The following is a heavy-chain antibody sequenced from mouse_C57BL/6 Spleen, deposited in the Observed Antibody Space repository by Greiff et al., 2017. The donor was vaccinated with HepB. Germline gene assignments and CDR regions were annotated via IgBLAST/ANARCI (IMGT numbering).Heavy chain of an antibody. CDR3: ARFYGSSRFAY. V-gene: IGHV1-59*01. Sequence: QVQLKQPGAELVRPGTSVKLSCKASGYTFTSYWMHWVKQRPGQGLEWIGVIDPSDSYTNYNQKFKGKATLTVDTSSSTAYMQLSSLTSEDSAIYYCARFYGSSRFAYWGQGTLVTVSA. D-gene: IGHD1-1*01. CDR2: IDPSDSYT. CDR1: GYTFTSYW. J-gene: IGHJ3*01.